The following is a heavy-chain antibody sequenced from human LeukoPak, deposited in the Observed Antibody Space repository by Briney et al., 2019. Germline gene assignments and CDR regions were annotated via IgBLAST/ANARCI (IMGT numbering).Heavy chain of an antibody. J-gene: IGHJ4*02. Sequence: AAFKVSCKASGYTFTNYYMHWGRQAPGQRPGGREIIVPSGGSTNYSQKFQGRVTITRDTSTSTVYMELSSLRAADTAVYYCARNNTTTEAFDYWGQGTLVTVSS. CDR2: IVPSGGST. D-gene: IGHD1-1*01. CDR1: GYTFTNYY. CDR3: ARNNTTTEAFDY. V-gene: IGHV1-46*01.